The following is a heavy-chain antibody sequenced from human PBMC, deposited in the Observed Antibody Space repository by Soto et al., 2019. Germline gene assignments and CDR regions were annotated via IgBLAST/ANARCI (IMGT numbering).Heavy chain of an antibody. J-gene: IGHJ3*02. CDR3: ARERGLWFGELLYSDAFDI. Sequence: QVQLVQSGAEVKKPGASVKVSCKASGYTFTSYGISWVRQAPGQGLEWMGWISAYNGNTNYAQKLQGRVTMTTDTATSTAYMELRSLRSDDTAVYYCARERGLWFGELLYSDAFDIWGQGTMVTVSS. CDR2: ISAYNGNT. V-gene: IGHV1-18*01. D-gene: IGHD3-10*01. CDR1: GYTFTSYG.